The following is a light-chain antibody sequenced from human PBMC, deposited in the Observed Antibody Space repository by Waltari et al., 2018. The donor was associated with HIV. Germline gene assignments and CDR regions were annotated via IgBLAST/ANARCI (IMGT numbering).Light chain of an antibody. Sequence: QSALTQPASVSGSPGQSITISCTGFSGSLASWYQHHPGRAPKLLIFEAFERPSGISNRFSGSRSGNTASLTISGLQPEDEATYYCCSYTGLSTWVFGGGTKVTVL. CDR3: CSYTGLSTWV. CDR2: EAF. CDR1: SGSL. V-gene: IGLV2-23*01. J-gene: IGLJ3*02.